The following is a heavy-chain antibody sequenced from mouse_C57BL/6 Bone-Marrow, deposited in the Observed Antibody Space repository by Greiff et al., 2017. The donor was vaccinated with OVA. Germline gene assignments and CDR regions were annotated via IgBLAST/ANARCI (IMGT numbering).Heavy chain of an antibody. CDR2: IWSGGST. D-gene: IGHD1-1*01. CDR1: GFSLTSYG. CDR3: ASTVVATEDY. J-gene: IGHJ4*01. V-gene: IGHV2-2*01. Sequence: QVHVKQSGPGLVQPSQSLSITCTVSGFSLTSYGVHWVRQSPGKGLEWLGVIWSGGSTDYNAAFISRLSISKDNSKSQVFFKMNSLQADDTAIYYCASTVVATEDYWGQGTSVTVSS.